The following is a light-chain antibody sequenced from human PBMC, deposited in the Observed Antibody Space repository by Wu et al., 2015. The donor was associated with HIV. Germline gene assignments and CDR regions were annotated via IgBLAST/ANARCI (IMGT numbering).Light chain of an antibody. J-gene: IGKJ5*01. CDR1: QSVTSNY. CDR3: QQHYNWPLT. V-gene: IGKV3D-20*02. Sequence: EVVLTQSPGTLSLSPGERATLSCRASQSVTSNYLAWYQQKPGQAPRLLIYGASSRATGIPDRFSGSGSGTDFTLIISRLEPEDFAVYYCQQHYNWPLTFGQGTRLEIK. CDR2: GAS.